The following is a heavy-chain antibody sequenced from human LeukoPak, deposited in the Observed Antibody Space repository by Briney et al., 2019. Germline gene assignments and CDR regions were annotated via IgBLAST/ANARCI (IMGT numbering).Heavy chain of an antibody. V-gene: IGHV3-33*01. J-gene: IGHJ4*02. D-gene: IGHD3-3*01. Sequence: PGGSLRLSCAASGFTFSSYGMHWVRQAPGKGLEWVAAIWYDGSNKYYADSVKGRFTISRDNSKNTLYLQMNSLRAEDTAVYYCARDDFENLEWLRFDYWGQGTLVTVSS. CDR1: GFTFSSYG. CDR2: IWYDGSNK. CDR3: ARDDFENLEWLRFDY.